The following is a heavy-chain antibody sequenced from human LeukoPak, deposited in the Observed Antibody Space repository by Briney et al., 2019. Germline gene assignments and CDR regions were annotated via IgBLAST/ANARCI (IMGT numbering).Heavy chain of an antibody. CDR3: ARNKYGDDAFDI. CDR1: GGSISSSTYY. Sequence: SETLSLTCTVSGGSISSSTYYWGWIRQPPGKGLEWIGSIYYSGNTYYNPSLKSRVTISVDTSKNQFSLKLSSVTAADTAVYYCARNKYGDDAFDIWGQGTMVTVSS. CDR2: IYYSGNT. J-gene: IGHJ3*02. D-gene: IGHD4-17*01. V-gene: IGHV4-39*07.